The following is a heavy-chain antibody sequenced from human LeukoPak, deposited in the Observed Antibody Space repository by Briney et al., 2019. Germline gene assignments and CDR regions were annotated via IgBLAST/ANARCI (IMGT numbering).Heavy chain of an antibody. CDR1: GYTLTELS. CDR3: ATTVGATNDAFDI. J-gene: IGHJ3*02. D-gene: IGHD1-26*01. Sequence: ASVKVSCKVSGYTLTELSMHWVRQAPGKGLEWMGGFDPEDGETIYAQKFQGRVTMTEDTSTDTAYMELSRLRSEDTAVYYCATTVGATNDAFDIWGQGTMVTVSS. CDR2: FDPEDGET. V-gene: IGHV1-24*01.